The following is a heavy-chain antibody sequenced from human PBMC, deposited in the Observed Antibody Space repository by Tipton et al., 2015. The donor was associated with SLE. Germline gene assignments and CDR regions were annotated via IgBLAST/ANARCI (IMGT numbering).Heavy chain of an antibody. V-gene: IGHV4-59*08. CDR1: GGSISNYS. D-gene: IGHD2-15*01. Sequence: TLSLTCTVSGGSISNYSWSWIRQPPGKGLEWIGSIYHSGNTYSNPSLKSRVTISVDTSKNQFSLKMSSVTAADTAMYYCARHVGAAYYYAMDVWGQGTTVVISS. CDR2: IYHSGNT. J-gene: IGHJ6*02. CDR3: ARHVGAAYYYAMDV.